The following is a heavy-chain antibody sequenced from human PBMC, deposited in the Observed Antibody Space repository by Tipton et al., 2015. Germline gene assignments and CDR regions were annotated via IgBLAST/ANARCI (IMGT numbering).Heavy chain of an antibody. CDR2: IYYTGNT. CDR1: GDSISSSAYY. D-gene: IGHD4-23*01. CDR3: ARARGRHGGLFDS. J-gene: IGHJ4*02. V-gene: IGHV4-39*07. Sequence: TLSLTCTVSGDSISSSAYYWGWIRQPPGKGLEWIGSIYYTGNTYYNPSLKSRVTISVDTSKTQFSLKMSSVTASDTAVYYCARARGRHGGLFDSWGQGILVTVSS.